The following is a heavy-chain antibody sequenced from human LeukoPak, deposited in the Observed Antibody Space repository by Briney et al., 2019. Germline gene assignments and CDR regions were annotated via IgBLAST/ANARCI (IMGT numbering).Heavy chain of an antibody. Sequence: PGGSLRLSCAASGFTFSGSAMHWVRQASGKGLEWVGRIRSKANSYATAYAASVKGRFTISRDDSKNTAYLQMNSLKTVDTAVYYCTRLYYGSGRTYYFDYWGQGTLVTVSS. CDR2: IRSKANSYAT. CDR1: GFTFSGSA. CDR3: TRLYYGSGRTYYFDY. J-gene: IGHJ4*02. D-gene: IGHD3-10*01. V-gene: IGHV3-73*01.